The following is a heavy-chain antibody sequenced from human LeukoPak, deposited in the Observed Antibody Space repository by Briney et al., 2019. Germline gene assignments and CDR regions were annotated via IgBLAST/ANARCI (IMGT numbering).Heavy chain of an antibody. Sequence: ASVKVSCKVSGYTLTELSMHWVRQAPGKGLEWMRGFDPEDGETIYAQKFQGRVTMTEDTSTDTAYMELSSLRSEDTAVYYCATKVVAIDAFDIWGQGTMVTVSS. V-gene: IGHV1-24*01. CDR3: ATKVVAIDAFDI. CDR2: FDPEDGET. J-gene: IGHJ3*02. CDR1: GYTLTELS. D-gene: IGHD3-22*01.